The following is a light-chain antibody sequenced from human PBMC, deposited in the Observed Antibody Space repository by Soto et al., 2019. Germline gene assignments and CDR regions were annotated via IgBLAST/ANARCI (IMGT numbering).Light chain of an antibody. CDR2: DAS. V-gene: IGKV3-11*01. J-gene: IGKJ4*01. Sequence: PGERATLSCRASQSVSSYLAWYQQKPGQAPRLLIYDASNRASGIPARFSGSGSGTDFTLTISSLEPEDFAIYYCQQRSNWPPTFGGGTKVDIK. CDR3: QQRSNWPPT. CDR1: QSVSSY.